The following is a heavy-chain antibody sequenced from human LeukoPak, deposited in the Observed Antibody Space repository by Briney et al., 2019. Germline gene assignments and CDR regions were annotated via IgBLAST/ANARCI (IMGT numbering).Heavy chain of an antibody. CDR2: ISYDGSNK. J-gene: IGHJ3*02. V-gene: IGHV3-30*04. CDR1: GFTFSSYA. CDR3: ASGPGLGFAFDI. Sequence: GRSLRLSCAASGFTFSSYAMHWVRQAPGKGLEWVAVISYDGSNKYYADSVKGRFTISRDNSKNTLYLQMNSLRAEGTAVYYCASGPGLGFAFDIWGQGTMVTVSS. D-gene: IGHD3/OR15-3a*01.